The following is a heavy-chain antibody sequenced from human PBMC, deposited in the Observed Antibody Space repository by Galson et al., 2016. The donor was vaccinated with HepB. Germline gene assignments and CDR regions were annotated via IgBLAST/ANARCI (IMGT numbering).Heavy chain of an antibody. D-gene: IGHD3-10*01. CDR1: GFRLSDYT. CDR3: AYNQNYGAGVYWFYGMDV. V-gene: IGHV3-21*01. J-gene: IGHJ6*02. Sequence: SLRLSCAASGFRLSDYTISWVRQAPGKGLEWVASITGSGSNIYYADSMKGRFTISRDNAKTSLYLQMNSLRADDTAVYYCAYNQNYGAGVYWFYGMDVWGQGTTVTVAS. CDR2: ITGSGSNI.